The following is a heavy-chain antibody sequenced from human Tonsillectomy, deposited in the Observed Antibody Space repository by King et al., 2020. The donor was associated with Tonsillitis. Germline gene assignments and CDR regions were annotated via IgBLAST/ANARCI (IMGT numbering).Heavy chain of an antibody. D-gene: IGHD6-13*01. J-gene: IGHJ6*03. CDR1: GDSINSGTYY. CDR2: IYSSGST. Sequence: QLQESWPGLVKPSQTLSLTCTVSGDSINSGTYYWSWIRQPAGKGLEWVGHIYSSGSTNYNPSLKSRVTISVDTSKNQFSLKLSSVTAADTAVYYCARDRAAAGVDKGGDYYYYYMDVWGKGTTLTVSS. CDR3: ARDRAAAGVDKGGDYYYYYMDV. V-gene: IGHV4-61*02.